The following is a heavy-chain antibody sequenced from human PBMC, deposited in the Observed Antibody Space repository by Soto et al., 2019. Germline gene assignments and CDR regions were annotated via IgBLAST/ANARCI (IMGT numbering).Heavy chain of an antibody. Sequence: QVQLVQSGAEEKKPGASVKVSCKASGYTFSSYAMHWVRQATGQRLEWMGWINAGNGNTKYSQKFQGRITITRDTSASTAYMEVSSLRSEDMAVYYCATGFLEWLARDYWGQGTLVTVSS. CDR1: GYTFSSYA. CDR3: ATGFLEWLARDY. V-gene: IGHV1-3*05. CDR2: INAGNGNT. D-gene: IGHD3-3*01. J-gene: IGHJ4*02.